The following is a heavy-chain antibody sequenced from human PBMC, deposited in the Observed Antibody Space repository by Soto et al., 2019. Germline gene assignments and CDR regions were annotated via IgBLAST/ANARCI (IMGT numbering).Heavy chain of an antibody. CDR1: GYTFTSYG. Sequence: QVQLVQSGAEVKKPGASVKVSCKASGYTFTSYGISWVRQAPGQGLEWMGWISAYNGNTNYAQKLQGRVTMTTDTSTSAAYMELRSLRSDDTAVYYFARDRGFYCSSTSCYALFDPWGQGTLVTVSS. J-gene: IGHJ5*02. CDR2: ISAYNGNT. CDR3: ARDRGFYCSSTSCYALFDP. V-gene: IGHV1-18*01. D-gene: IGHD2-2*01.